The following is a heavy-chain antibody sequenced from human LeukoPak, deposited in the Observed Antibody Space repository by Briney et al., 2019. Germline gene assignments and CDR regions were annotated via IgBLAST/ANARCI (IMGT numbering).Heavy chain of an antibody. J-gene: IGHJ4*02. D-gene: IGHD3-22*01. Sequence: ASVQVSCKASGYTFIGYYMHWVRQAPGQGLEWMGWINPSSGGTNYAQKFQGRVTMTRDTSISTAYMELSRLISDDTAVYYCARDYDSSGYQPPDYWGQGTVVTVSS. V-gene: IGHV1-2*02. CDR2: INPSSGGT. CDR1: GYTFIGYY. CDR3: ARDYDSSGYQPPDY.